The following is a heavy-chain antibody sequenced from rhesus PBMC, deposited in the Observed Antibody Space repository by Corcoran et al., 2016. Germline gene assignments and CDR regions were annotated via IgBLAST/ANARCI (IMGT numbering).Heavy chain of an antibody. D-gene: IGHD3-9*01. CDR1: GGLFGSKR. CDR2: SHGNTGTT. V-gene: IGHV4-80*01. CDR3: ARQTYGSFDY. Sequence: QVQLQESGPGLVKTSETIALTCAVSGGLFGSKRCSWSRRPPGKGLEWIGESHGNTGTTNYNPSLKSRVTIYKDASKNQFSLRLNSVTAADTAVYYCARQTYGSFDYWGQGVLVTVSS. J-gene: IGHJ4*01.